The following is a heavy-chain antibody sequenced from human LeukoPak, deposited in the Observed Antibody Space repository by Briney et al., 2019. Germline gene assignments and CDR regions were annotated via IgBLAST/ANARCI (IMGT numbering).Heavy chain of an antibody. CDR3: AREAYYYDSSGYSSYMDV. CDR1: GGSISSYY. V-gene: IGHV4-59*01. Sequence: SSETLSLTCTVSGGSISSYYWSWIRQPPGKGLEWIGYIYYSGSTNYNLSLKSRVTISVDTSKNQFSLKLSSVTAADTAVYYCAREAYYYDSSGYSSYMDVWGKGTTVTVSS. D-gene: IGHD3-22*01. J-gene: IGHJ6*03. CDR2: IYYSGST.